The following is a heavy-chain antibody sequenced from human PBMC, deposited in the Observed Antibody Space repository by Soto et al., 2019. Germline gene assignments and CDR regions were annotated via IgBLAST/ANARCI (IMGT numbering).Heavy chain of an antibody. J-gene: IGHJ6*02. Sequence: EVQLLESGGGLVQPGGSLRLSCAASGFTFSSYAMSWVRQAPGKGLEWVSAISGSGGSTYYADSVEGRFTISRDNSKNTLYLQMHSLRAEDTAVYYCFAYCGGDCYSRYYGMDVWGQGTTVTVSS. CDR2: ISGSGGST. V-gene: IGHV3-23*01. D-gene: IGHD2-21*02. CDR1: GFTFSSYA. CDR3: FAYCGGDCYSRYYGMDV.